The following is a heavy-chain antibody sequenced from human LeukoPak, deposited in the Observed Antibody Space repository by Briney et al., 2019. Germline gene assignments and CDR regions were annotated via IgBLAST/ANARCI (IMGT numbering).Heavy chain of an antibody. J-gene: IGHJ4*02. CDR1: GGSISSYY. D-gene: IGHD4-17*01. CDR2: IYTSGST. Sequence: SETLSLTCTVSGGSISSYYWSWIRQPPGKGLEWIGYIYTSGSTNYNPSLKSRVTMSVDTSKNQFSLKLSSVTAADTAVYYCARVMTTVTPTDYFDYWGQGTLVTVSS. CDR3: ARVMTTVTPTDYFDY. V-gene: IGHV4-4*09.